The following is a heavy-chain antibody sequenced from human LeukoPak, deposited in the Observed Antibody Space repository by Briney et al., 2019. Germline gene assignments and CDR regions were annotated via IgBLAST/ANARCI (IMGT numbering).Heavy chain of an antibody. Sequence: SETLSLTCTVSGGSISSSSYYWGWIRQPPGRGLEWIGSIYYSGSTYYNPSLKSRVTISVDTSKNQFSLKLSSVTAADTAVYYCARRSGHFDYWGQETLVTVSS. CDR3: ARRSGHFDY. CDR2: IYYSGST. V-gene: IGHV4-39*01. CDR1: GGSISSSSYY. J-gene: IGHJ4*02. D-gene: IGHD1-26*01.